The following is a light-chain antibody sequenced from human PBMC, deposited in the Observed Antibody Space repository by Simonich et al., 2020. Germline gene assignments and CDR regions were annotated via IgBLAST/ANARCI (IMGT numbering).Light chain of an antibody. V-gene: IGLV2-14*02. J-gene: IGLJ2*01. CDR1: SSDVGGYNL. Sequence: QSALTQPASVSGSPGQSITISCTGTSSDVGGYNLVSWYQQHPGKAPKLMIYEVSKRPSGVSNRFSGSKSGNTASLTISGLQAEDEADYYCSSYTSSSTFVVFGGGTKLTVL. CDR2: EVS. CDR3: SSYTSSSTFVV.